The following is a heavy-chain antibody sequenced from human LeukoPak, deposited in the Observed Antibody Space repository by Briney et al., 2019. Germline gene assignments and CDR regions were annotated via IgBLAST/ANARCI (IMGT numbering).Heavy chain of an antibody. Sequence: GGSLRLSCAASGFSFSSYAMNWVRQAPGKGLDWVSAISGSGSDIYYADSVRGRFTISRDNSKNTLYLQMNSLRAEDTAVYYCAKDREVWAYYDILTGYYIRYYYYGMDVWGQGTTVTVSS. CDR2: ISGSGSDI. D-gene: IGHD3-9*01. CDR1: GFSFSSYA. J-gene: IGHJ6*02. V-gene: IGHV3-23*01. CDR3: AKDREVWAYYDILTGYYIRYYYYGMDV.